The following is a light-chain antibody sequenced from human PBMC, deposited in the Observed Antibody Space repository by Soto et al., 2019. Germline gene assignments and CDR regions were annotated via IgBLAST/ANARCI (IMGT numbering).Light chain of an antibody. CDR3: QQYNSYSPWT. J-gene: IGKJ1*01. V-gene: IGKV1-5*03. CDR1: QSISSW. Sequence: DIPMTQSPSTLSASVGDRVTITCRASQSISSWLAWYQQKPGKAPQLLIYKASNLESGVPSRFSGSGSGTEFTLTISSLQPDDFATYYCQQYNSYSPWTFGQGTKVEIK. CDR2: KAS.